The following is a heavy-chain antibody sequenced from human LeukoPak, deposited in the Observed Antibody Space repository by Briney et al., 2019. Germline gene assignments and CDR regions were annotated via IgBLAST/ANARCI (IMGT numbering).Heavy chain of an antibody. CDR2: FSGSSSI. Sequence: GGSLRLSCTASGFTFSPYSMTWVRQAPGKGLEWVSSFSGSSSIYYADSVRGRFTISRDNAKNSLYLQMNSLRVEDTATYYCARYSSPGSQDYYYYGMDVWGQGTTVTVSS. V-gene: IGHV3-69-1*02. CDR1: GFTFSPYS. D-gene: IGHD2-21*01. CDR3: ARYSSPGSQDYYYYGMDV. J-gene: IGHJ6*02.